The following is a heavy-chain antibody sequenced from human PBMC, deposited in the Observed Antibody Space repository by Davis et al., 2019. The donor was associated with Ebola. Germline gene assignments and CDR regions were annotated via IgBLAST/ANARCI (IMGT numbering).Heavy chain of an antibody. CDR3: ARDFFEYSSSSFSDY. J-gene: IGHJ4*02. CDR2: ISDSGSSA. CDR1: GFTFSSYA. Sequence: GESLKISCVASGFTFSSYAMNWVRQAPGKGLEWISYISDSGSSAYYTESVKGRFTISRDNAKNSLYLQMNTLRVEDTAVYYCARDFFEYSSSSFSDYWGQGTLVTVSS. D-gene: IGHD6-6*01. V-gene: IGHV3-48*03.